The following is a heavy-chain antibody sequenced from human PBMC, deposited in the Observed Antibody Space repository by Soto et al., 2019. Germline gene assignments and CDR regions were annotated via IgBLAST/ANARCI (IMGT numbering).Heavy chain of an antibody. D-gene: IGHD6-19*01. J-gene: IGHJ3*02. CDR2: IWYDGSNK. V-gene: IGHV3-33*01. CDR1: GFTFSSYV. Sequence: GGSLRLSCAASGFTFSSYVLHWVRQAPGKGLEWVAVIWYDGSNKYYADSVKGRFTISRDNSTSTAYMELRSLRSDDTAVYYCARGRSGPPAQWLLLGAFDIWGQGTVVTVSS. CDR3: ARGRSGPPAQWLLLGAFDI.